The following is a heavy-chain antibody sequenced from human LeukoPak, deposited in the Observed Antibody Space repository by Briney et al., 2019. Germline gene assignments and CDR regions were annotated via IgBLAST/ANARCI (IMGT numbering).Heavy chain of an antibody. J-gene: IGHJ4*02. CDR2: ISSASSYI. D-gene: IGHD5-24*01. V-gene: IGHV3-21*01. Sequence: GGSLRLSCAASGFTFSSYWMSWVRQAPGKGLEWVSSISSASSYIYYADSVKGRFTISRDNAKNSLYLQMNSLRAEDTAVYYCARDQRRLPLDYWGQGTLVTVSS. CDR1: GFTFSSYW. CDR3: ARDQRRLPLDY.